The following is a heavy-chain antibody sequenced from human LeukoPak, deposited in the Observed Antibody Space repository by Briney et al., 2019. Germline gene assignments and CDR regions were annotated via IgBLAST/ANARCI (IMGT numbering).Heavy chain of an antibody. CDR3: AKHGPGIAAAGIHY. V-gene: IGHV3-23*01. CDR2: ISGSGGST. D-gene: IGHD6-13*01. CDR1: GFTFSSYG. Sequence: GGTLRLSCAASGFTFSSYGMSWVRQAPGKGLEWVSAISGSGGSTYYADSVKGRFTISRDNSKNTLYLQMNSLRAEDTAVYYCAKHGPGIAAAGIHYWGQGTLVTVSS. J-gene: IGHJ4*02.